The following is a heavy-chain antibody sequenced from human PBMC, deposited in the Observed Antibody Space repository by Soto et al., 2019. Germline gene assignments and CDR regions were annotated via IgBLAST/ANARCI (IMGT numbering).Heavy chain of an antibody. V-gene: IGHV3-21*01. CDR1: GFTFSSYS. CDR2: ISSSSSYI. J-gene: IGHJ4*02. D-gene: IGHD4-17*01. Sequence: GALRLSCAASGFTFSSYSMNWVRQAPGKGLEWVSSISSSSSYIYYADSVKGRFTISRDNAKNSLYLQMNSLRAEDTAVYYCAVGLRRYYFDYWGQGTLVTVSS. CDR3: AVGLRRYYFDY.